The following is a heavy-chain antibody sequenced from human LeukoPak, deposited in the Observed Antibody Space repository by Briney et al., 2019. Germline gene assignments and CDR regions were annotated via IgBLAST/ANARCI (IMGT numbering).Heavy chain of an antibody. CDR1: GFTFSSYS. Sequence: GGSLRLSCAASGFTFSSYSMNWVRQAPGKGLEWVSSISSSSSYIYYADSVKGRFTISRDNAKNSLYLQMNSLRAEDTAVYYCARDQAYGITMIVWGQGTLVTVSS. D-gene: IGHD3-22*01. CDR2: ISSSSSYI. CDR3: ARDQAYGITMIV. V-gene: IGHV3-21*01. J-gene: IGHJ4*02.